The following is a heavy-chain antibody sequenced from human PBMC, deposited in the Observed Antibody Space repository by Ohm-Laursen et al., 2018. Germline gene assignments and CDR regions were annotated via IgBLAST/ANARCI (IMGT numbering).Heavy chain of an antibody. V-gene: IGHV4-59*01. CDR3: ARFRDGYSPLDY. CDR1: GGSISSDY. D-gene: IGHD5-24*01. CDR2: IYYSGST. J-gene: IGHJ4*02. Sequence: TLSLTCTVSGGSISSDYWSWIRQPPGKGLEWIRYIYYSGSTNYSPSLRSRVTISLDTSKNQFSLKLSSVTAADTAIYFCARFRDGYSPLDYWGQGTLVTVSS.